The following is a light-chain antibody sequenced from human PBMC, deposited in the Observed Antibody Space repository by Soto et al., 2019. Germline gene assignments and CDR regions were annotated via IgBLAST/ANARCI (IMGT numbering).Light chain of an antibody. Sequence: EMVMTQSPATLSVSPGERATLSCRASQNLSRNLAWYQLQPGQPPRLLIYGASTRATGIPARFSGSGSGTDFTLTISILQFEDFAVYYCQQYDSWPHTFGQGTKLEIK. CDR2: GAS. CDR3: QQYDSWPHT. V-gene: IGKV3-15*01. CDR1: QNLSRN. J-gene: IGKJ2*01.